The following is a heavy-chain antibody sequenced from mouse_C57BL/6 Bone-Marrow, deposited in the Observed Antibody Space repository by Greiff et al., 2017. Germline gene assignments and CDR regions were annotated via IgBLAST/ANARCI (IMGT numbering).Heavy chain of an antibody. J-gene: IGHJ1*03. V-gene: IGHV2-2*01. D-gene: IGHD1-1*01. Sequence: VMLVESGPGLVQPSQSLSITCTVSGFSLTSYGVHWVRQSPGKGLEWLGVIWSGGSTDYNAAFISRLSISKDNSKSQVFFKMNSLQADDTAIYYCARKAPFYGSGYGYFDVWGTGTTVTVSS. CDR1: GFSLTSYG. CDR3: ARKAPFYGSGYGYFDV. CDR2: IWSGGST.